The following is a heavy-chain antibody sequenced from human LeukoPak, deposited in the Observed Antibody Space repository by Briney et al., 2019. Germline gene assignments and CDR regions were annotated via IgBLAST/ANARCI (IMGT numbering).Heavy chain of an antibody. CDR3: ARVLGYCSGGSCPYYFDY. Sequence: ASVKVSCKASGYSFTAYYMHWVRQAPGLGLEWMGWINPSGGITTYAQDFQGWVTMTRDTSISTAYMELSRLRSDDTAVYYCARVLGYCSGGSCPYYFDYWGQGTLVTVSS. D-gene: IGHD2-15*01. J-gene: IGHJ4*02. V-gene: IGHV1-2*04. CDR2: INPSGGIT. CDR1: GYSFTAYY.